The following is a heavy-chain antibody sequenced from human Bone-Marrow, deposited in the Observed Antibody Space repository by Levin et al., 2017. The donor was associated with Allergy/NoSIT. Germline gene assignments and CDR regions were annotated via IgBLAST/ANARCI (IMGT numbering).Heavy chain of an antibody. CDR3: ARNVGNDAFDL. D-gene: IGHD1-14*01. J-gene: IGHJ3*01. CDR2: IHYSGTS. V-gene: IGHV4-59*01. Sequence: SETLSLTCTVSGGSIGLYFWTWVRQPPGKALEWLGSIHYSGTSDYNPSLKSRLSISVDTSKNQFSLTLTSVTAADAAVYVCARNVGNDAFDLWGQGTMVAVSS. CDR1: GGSIGLYF.